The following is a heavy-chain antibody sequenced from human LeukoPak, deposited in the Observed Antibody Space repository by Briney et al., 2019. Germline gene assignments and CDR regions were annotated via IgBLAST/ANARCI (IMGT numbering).Heavy chain of an antibody. D-gene: IGHD1-26*01. Sequence: PSETVSLTCTVSGCSVSSGRYYWSWIRQPPGKGLEWLGYIYYSGSTNYNPSLKSRVTISVDTSKNQFSLKLSSVTAADTAVYYCARDRGSYYFDCWGQGTLVTVSS. J-gene: IGHJ4*02. CDR3: ARDRGSYYFDC. V-gene: IGHV4-61*01. CDR2: IYYSGST. CDR1: GCSVSSGRYY.